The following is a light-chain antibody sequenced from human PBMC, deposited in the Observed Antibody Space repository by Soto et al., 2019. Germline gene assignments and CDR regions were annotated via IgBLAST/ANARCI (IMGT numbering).Light chain of an antibody. J-gene: IGKJ1*01. CDR3: LQYHNLWA. CDR2: GAS. V-gene: IGKV3-15*01. CDR1: QSVRSN. Sequence: EIVMTQSPATLSVSPGERVTLSCRASQSVRSNLAWYQQKPGQAPRLLIYGASTRATGLPARFSGSGSGTEFTLTISGLQSDDFTVYSCLQYHNLWAFGQGTKVDIK.